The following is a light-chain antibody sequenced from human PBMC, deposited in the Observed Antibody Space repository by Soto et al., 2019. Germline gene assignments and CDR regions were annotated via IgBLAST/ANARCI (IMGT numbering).Light chain of an antibody. CDR3: QQYNSDPRT. Sequence: DIQMTQSPSSLSASVGDRVTITCRASQGISSWLAWYQQKPGKAPNLLIYTASNFKSGVPSRFSGSGSGTEFTLTISSLQPDDFATYYCQQYNSDPRTFGGGTKVEIK. CDR2: TAS. V-gene: IGKV1-5*03. J-gene: IGKJ4*01. CDR1: QGISSW.